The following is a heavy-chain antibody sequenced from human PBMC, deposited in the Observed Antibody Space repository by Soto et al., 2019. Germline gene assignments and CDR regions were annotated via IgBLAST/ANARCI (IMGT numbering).Heavy chain of an antibody. CDR2: ISGSGDTT. D-gene: IGHD2-2*01. V-gene: IGHV3-23*01. CDR1: GFTFSTFA. J-gene: IGHJ6*03. CDR3: AKGGYCSSTRGSGGGRNYFYYYYMDV. Sequence: EVQLLESGGGLVQPGGSVRLSCVASGFTFSTFAMIWVRQAPGKGLEWVSLISGSGDTTYYADSVKGRFTISRDNSKNILYLQMNSLRAEDAAVYYCAKGGYCSSTRGSGGGRNYFYYYYMDVWGKGTTVTVSS.